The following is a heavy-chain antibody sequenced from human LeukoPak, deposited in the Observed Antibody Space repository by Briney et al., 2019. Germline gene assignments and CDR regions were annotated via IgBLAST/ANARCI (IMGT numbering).Heavy chain of an antibody. CDR2: INPSGGST. CDR3: ARAPGYYDK. CDR1: GGTFSSYA. J-gene: IGHJ4*02. D-gene: IGHD3-22*01. Sequence: ASVKVSCKASGGTFSSYAFKWVRQAPGQGLEWMGIINPSGGSTSYAQKFQGRVTMTRDTSTSTVYMELSSLRSEDTAVYYCARAPGYYDKWGQGTLVTVSS. V-gene: IGHV1-46*01.